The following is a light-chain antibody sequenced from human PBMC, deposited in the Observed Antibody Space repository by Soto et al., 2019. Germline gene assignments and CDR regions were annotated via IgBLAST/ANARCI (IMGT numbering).Light chain of an antibody. J-gene: IGKJ4*01. CDR1: QSVSS. CDR2: GAS. V-gene: IGKV3-15*01. Sequence: EIVMTQSPATLSVSPGDRATLSCRASQSVSSIAWYQQKPGQPPKLLIYGASRRATNIPARFSGGGSDTQFTLTISTLQSEDFAVYYCHYYDNWPPSFGGGTTVEIK. CDR3: HYYDNWPPS.